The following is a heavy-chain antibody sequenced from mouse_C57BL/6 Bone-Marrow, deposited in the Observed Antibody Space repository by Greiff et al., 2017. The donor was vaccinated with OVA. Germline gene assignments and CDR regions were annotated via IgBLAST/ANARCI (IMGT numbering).Heavy chain of an antibody. V-gene: IGHV1-82*01. CDR3: ARRRDYDVDY. J-gene: IGHJ2*01. D-gene: IGHD2-4*01. CDR1: GYAFSSSW. Sequence: QVQLQQSGPELVKPGASVKISCKASGYAFSSSWMNWVKQRPGKGLEWIGRIYPGDGDTNYNGKFKGKATLTADKSSSTAYMQLSSLTSEDSAVYFCARRRDYDVDYWGQGTTLTVSS. CDR2: IYPGDGDT.